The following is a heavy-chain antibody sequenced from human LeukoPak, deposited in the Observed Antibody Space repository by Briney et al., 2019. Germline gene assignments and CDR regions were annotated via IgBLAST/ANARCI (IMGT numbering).Heavy chain of an antibody. CDR1: GGSISSGSYY. CDR3: AREKANNYGSGSYQDY. CDR2: IYTSGST. D-gene: IGHD3-10*01. V-gene: IGHV4-61*02. J-gene: IGHJ4*02. Sequence: SETLSLTCTVSGGSISSGSYYWSWIRQPAGKGLDWIGRIYTSGSTNYNPSLKSRVTISVDTSKNQFSLKLSSVTAADTAVYYCAREKANNYGSGSYQDYWGQGTLVTVSS.